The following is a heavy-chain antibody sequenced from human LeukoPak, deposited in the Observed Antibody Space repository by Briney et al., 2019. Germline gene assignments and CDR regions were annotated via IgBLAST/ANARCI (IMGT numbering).Heavy chain of an antibody. CDR2: MSDSGVSS. Sequence: GGSLRLSCAASGFTFSSYAMSWVRQAPGKGLEWVSGMSDSGVSSYYADSVKGRFTISRDNSKNTLYLQMNSLRADDTAVYYCATLYYDILTGWEYFDYWGQGTLVTVSS. CDR1: GFTFSSYA. D-gene: IGHD3-9*01. J-gene: IGHJ4*02. CDR3: ATLYYDILTGWEYFDY. V-gene: IGHV3-23*01.